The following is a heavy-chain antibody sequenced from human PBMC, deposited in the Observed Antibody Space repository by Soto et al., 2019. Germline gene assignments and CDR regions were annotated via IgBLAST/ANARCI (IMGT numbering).Heavy chain of an antibody. V-gene: IGHV4-59*08. Sequence: QVQLQESGPGLVKPSETLSLTCTVSGGSISSYYWSWIRQPPGKGLEWIGYIYYSGSTNYNPSLKSRVTISVDTCKNQFSLKLSSVTAADTAVYYCARHSPKLGMGLPDAFDIWGQGTMVTVSS. CDR3: ARHSPKLGMGLPDAFDI. CDR2: IYYSGST. D-gene: IGHD7-27*01. CDR1: GGSISSYY. J-gene: IGHJ3*02.